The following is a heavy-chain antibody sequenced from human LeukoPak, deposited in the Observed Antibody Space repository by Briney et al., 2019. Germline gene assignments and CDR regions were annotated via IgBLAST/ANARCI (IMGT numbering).Heavy chain of an antibody. J-gene: IGHJ6*03. D-gene: IGHD3-3*01. Sequence: SETLSLTCTVSGGSISSGSYYWSWSRQPAGKGLEWIGRIYTSGSTNYNPSLKSRVTISVDTSKNQFSLKLSSVTAADTVVYYCARDLNIDDFWSAPNYYYYYMDVWGKGPRSPSP. CDR2: IYTSGST. CDR1: GGSISSGSYY. CDR3: ARDLNIDDFWSAPNYYYYYMDV. V-gene: IGHV4-61*02.